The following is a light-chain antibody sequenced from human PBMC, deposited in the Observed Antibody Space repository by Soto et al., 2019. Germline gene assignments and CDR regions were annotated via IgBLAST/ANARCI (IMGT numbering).Light chain of an antibody. CDR1: QGISSY. CDR3: KQFNSYPLT. J-gene: IGKJ4*01. V-gene: IGKV1-9*01. CDR2: GAS. Sequence: DIQLTQSPSFLSASVGDRVTITCRANQGISSYLAWYQQRPGKAPKLLIYGASSLQRGVPSWFSGSGSGPESIPTTGILPPEHFTTNYRKQFNSYPLTFGGATKVEIK.